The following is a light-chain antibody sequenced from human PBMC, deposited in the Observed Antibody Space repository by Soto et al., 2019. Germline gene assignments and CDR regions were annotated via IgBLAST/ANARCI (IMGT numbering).Light chain of an antibody. CDR1: FSDVGGYDY. CDR3: SSHTSGSTRV. Sequence: QSALTQPASVSGSPGQSIAISCTGTFSDVGGYDYVSWYQQHPGKAPKLMIYEVTKRPSGVSNRFSGSKSGNMASLTISGLQPEDEADYYCSSHTSGSTRVFGSGTKVTVL. J-gene: IGLJ1*01. V-gene: IGLV2-14*01. CDR2: EVT.